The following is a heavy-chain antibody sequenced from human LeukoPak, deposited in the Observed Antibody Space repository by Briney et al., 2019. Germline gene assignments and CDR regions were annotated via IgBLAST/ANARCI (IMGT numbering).Heavy chain of an antibody. CDR1: GFTFSSYA. CDR3: ASSVLTPELKWFDFDY. D-gene: IGHD3-22*01. V-gene: IGHV3-23*01. Sequence: GGSLRLSCAASGFTFSSYAMSWVRQAPGKGLEWVSLISGSGGSTHYADSVKGRFTISRDNSKKTLYLQMNSLRAEDTAVYYCASSVLTPELKWFDFDYWGQGTLVTVSS. CDR2: ISGSGGST. J-gene: IGHJ4*02.